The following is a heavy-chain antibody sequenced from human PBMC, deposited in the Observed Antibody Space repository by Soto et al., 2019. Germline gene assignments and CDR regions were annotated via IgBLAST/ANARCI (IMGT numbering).Heavy chain of an antibody. Sequence: GGSLRLSCAASGFTFSDYYMSWIRQAPGKGLEWVSYISSSGSTIYYADSVKGRFTISRDNAKNSLYLQMNSLRAEDTAVYYCARGPKYCSSTSWYFYYYGMDVWGQGTTVTVSS. CDR2: ISSSGSTI. V-gene: IGHV3-11*01. CDR3: ARGPKYCSSTSWYFYYYGMDV. J-gene: IGHJ6*02. CDR1: GFTFSDYY. D-gene: IGHD2-2*01.